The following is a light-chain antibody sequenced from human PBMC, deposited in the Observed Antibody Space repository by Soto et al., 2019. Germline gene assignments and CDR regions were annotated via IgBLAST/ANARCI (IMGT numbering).Light chain of an antibody. CDR2: GAS. Sequence: EIVLTQSPCALSFSPGGRATLSCSASQSVSSKLAWYQQKPGQAPRLLIYGASTRATGIPARFSGSGSGTEFTLSISSLQSEDFAVYYCQQYNNWPPITFGQGTRLEI. CDR1: QSVSSK. V-gene: IGKV3D-15*01. CDR3: QQYNNWPPIT. J-gene: IGKJ5*01.